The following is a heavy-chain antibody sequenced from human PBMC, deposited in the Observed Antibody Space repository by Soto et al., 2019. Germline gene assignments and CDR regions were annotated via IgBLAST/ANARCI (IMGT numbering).Heavy chain of an antibody. Sequence: GGSLRLSCAASGFTFSSYAMSWVRQAPGKGLEWVSAISGSGGSTYYADSVKGRFTISRDNSKNTLYLQMNSLRAEDTAVYYCAKDLGHCSGGSCYFDYWGQGTLVTVSS. J-gene: IGHJ4*02. CDR1: GFTFSSYA. D-gene: IGHD2-15*01. CDR3: AKDLGHCSGGSCYFDY. CDR2: ISGSGGST. V-gene: IGHV3-23*01.